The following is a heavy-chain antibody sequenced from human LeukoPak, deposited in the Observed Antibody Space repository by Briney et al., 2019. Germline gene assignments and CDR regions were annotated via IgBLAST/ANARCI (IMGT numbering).Heavy chain of an antibody. CDR3: ARRAGVPDAKADWFDP. V-gene: IGHV4-34*01. J-gene: IGHJ5*02. Sequence: PSETLSLICAVYGESFSGYYWSWIRQPPGKGLEWIGEMNHSGSANYNPSLKSRVTISVDTSKNQFSLKLSSVTAADTAVYYCARRAGVPDAKADWFDPWGQGTLVTVSS. D-gene: IGHD2-2*01. CDR2: MNHSGSA. CDR1: GESFSGYY.